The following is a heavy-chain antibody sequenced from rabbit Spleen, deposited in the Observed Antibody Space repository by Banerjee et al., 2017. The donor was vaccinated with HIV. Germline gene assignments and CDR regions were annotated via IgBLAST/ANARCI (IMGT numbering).Heavy chain of an antibody. CDR3: ARDGPSGFGSRYSDYLNL. D-gene: IGHD8-1*01. Sequence: QQLVESGGGLVKPGASLTLTCTASGFSFSSSYDMCWVRQAPGKGLEWIGCIYTGNGKAYYASWAKGRFTISKTSSSTVDLKMTSLTAADTATYFCARDGPSGFGSRYSDYLNLWGQGTLVTVS. J-gene: IGHJ4*01. CDR1: GFSFSSSYD. V-gene: IGHV1S40*01. CDR2: IYTGNGKA.